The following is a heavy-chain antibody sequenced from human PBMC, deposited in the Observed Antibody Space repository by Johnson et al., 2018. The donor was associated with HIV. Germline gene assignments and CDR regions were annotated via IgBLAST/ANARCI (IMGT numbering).Heavy chain of an antibody. CDR3: SRHSPRGYSGYDAFDI. CDR2: IRYDGSNK. J-gene: IGHJ3*02. D-gene: IGHD5-12*01. CDR1: GFTFDNYG. V-gene: IGHV3-33*08. Sequence: QVQLVESGGGVVQPGGSLRLSCVVSGFTFDNYGMTWVRQAPGKGLEWVAFIRYDGSNKYYAASVKGRFTISRDNSKKTLYLPMNSLRAEATAVYYCSRHSPRGYSGYDAFDIWGQGTMVTVSS.